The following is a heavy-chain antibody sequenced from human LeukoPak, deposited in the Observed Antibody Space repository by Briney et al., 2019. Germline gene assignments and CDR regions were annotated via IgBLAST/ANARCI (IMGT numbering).Heavy chain of an antibody. V-gene: IGHV4-34*01. Sequence: PSETLSLTCAVYGGSFSGYYWSWIRQPPGKGLEWIGEINHSGSTNYNPSLKSRVTISVDTSKNQFSLKLSSVTAADTAVYYCARGPDGDAFDIWAKGQWSPSLQ. CDR1: GGSFSGYY. D-gene: IGHD5-24*01. J-gene: IGHJ3*02. CDR3: ARGPDGDAFDI. CDR2: INHSGST.